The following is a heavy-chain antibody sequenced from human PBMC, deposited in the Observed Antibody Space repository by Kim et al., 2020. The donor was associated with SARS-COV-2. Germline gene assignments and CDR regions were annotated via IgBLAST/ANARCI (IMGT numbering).Heavy chain of an antibody. CDR3: AKVQWYYDILTGYYPRYGPTYYYYGMDV. CDR1: GFTFSSYG. Sequence: GGSLRLSCAASGFTFSSYGMHWVRQAPGKGLEWVAVISYDGSNKYYADSVKGRFTISRDNSKNTLYLQMNSLRAEDTAVYYCAKVQWYYDILTGYYPRYGPTYYYYGMDVWGQGTTVTVSS. CDR2: ISYDGSNK. V-gene: IGHV3-30*18. D-gene: IGHD3-9*01. J-gene: IGHJ6*02.